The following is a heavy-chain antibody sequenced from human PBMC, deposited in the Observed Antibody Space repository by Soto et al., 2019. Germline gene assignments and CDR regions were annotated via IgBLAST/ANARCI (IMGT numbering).Heavy chain of an antibody. Sequence: EVQLVESGGGLVQPGGSLRLSCAASGFTFSSYWMLWVRQAPGKGLVWVSSIKGDGSSTNYADSVKGRFTISRDNCKNTLQLQMNSLRAEDTAVYYWATKRWLQNNGQYFYDGMDVWGRGTMVTVSS. J-gene: IGHJ6*02. CDR3: ATKRWLQNNGQYFYDGMDV. D-gene: IGHD5-12*01. V-gene: IGHV3-74*01. CDR2: IKGDGSST. CDR1: GFTFSSYW.